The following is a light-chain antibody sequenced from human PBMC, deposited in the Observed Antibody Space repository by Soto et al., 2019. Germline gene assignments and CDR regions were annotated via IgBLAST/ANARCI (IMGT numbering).Light chain of an antibody. CDR3: SSYTISSTLYV. V-gene: IGLV2-14*01. J-gene: IGLJ1*01. CDR2: EVS. CDR1: SSDVGGYNY. Sequence: QSALTQPASVSGSPGQSITISCTGTSSDVGGYNYVSLYQQHPGKAPKLMIYEVSNRPSGVSNRFSGSKSGDTASLTISGLQDEDEADYYCSSYTISSTLYVFGTGTKLTV.